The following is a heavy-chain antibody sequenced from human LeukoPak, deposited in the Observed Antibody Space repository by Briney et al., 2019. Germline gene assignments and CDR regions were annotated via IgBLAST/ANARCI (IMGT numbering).Heavy chain of an antibody. V-gene: IGHV4-59*01. CDR3: ARDRDRDGSPDGFDY. D-gene: IGHD5-24*01. J-gene: IGHJ4*02. CDR2: IYYSGST. CDR1: GGSISSYY. Sequence: SQTLSLTCTVSGGSISSYYWSWIRQPPGKGLEWIGYIYYSGSTNYNPSLKSRVTISVDTSKNQFSLKLSSVTAADTAVYYCARDRDRDGSPDGFDYWGPGTLVTVSS.